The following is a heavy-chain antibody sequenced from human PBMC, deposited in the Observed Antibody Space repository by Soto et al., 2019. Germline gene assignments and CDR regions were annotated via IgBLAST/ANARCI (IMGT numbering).Heavy chain of an antibody. D-gene: IGHD3-22*01. CDR1: GFTFSSYA. Sequence: EVQLLESGGGLVQPGGSLRLSCAASGFTFSSYAMSWVRQAPGKGLEWVSAISGSGGSTYYADSVKGRFTISRDTSKNTQYLQMNSLRAEDTAVYYCEKGGQQLYYFLPFDYWGQGTLVTVSS. CDR3: EKGGQQLYYFLPFDY. V-gene: IGHV3-23*01. CDR2: ISGSGGST. J-gene: IGHJ4*02.